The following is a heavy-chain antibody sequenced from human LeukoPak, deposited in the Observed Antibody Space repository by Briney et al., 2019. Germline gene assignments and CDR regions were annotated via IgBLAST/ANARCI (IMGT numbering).Heavy chain of an antibody. Sequence: GGSLRLSCAASGFTFDTYWMSWVRQAPGKGLEWVANIKQDGSEKDYVDSVKGRFTISRDNAKNSLYLQMNSLRAEDTAVYYCARRAGAYSHPYDYWGQGTLVTVSS. CDR1: GFTFDTYW. D-gene: IGHD4/OR15-4a*01. CDR3: ARRAGAYSHPYDY. V-gene: IGHV3-7*03. J-gene: IGHJ4*02. CDR2: IKQDGSEK.